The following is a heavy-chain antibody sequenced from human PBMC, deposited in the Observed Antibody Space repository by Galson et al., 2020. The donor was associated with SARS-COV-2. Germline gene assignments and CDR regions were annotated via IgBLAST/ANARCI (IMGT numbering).Heavy chain of an antibody. CDR2: ICDSKIT. CDR1: GRSINDYY. Sequence: SETLSLTCIVSGRSINDYYWSWIRQPPGKGLEWIGYICDSKITHYNPSLKSRVTISVDTSKNQFSLTLSSVTAADTAVYYCASATGITMVHFDYWGQGTLVTVSS. CDR3: ASATGITMVHFDY. V-gene: IGHV4-59*01. J-gene: IGHJ4*02. D-gene: IGHD3-10*01.